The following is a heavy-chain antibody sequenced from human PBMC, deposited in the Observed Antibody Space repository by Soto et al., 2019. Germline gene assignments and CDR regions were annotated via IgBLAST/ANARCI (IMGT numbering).Heavy chain of an antibody. CDR2: IKSKTDGETR. D-gene: IGHD2-15*01. Sequence: EVQLVESGGDLVKPGGSLRLFCAASGFPFSNGWMSWVRQAPGKGLEWVGRIKSKTDGETRDYAGPVKDRFTISRDDSKKTLYLQMNSLKTEDTAVYYCSTDLGYYGLDVWGQGTTVTVSS. CDR1: GFPFSNGW. J-gene: IGHJ6*02. CDR3: STDLGYYGLDV. V-gene: IGHV3-15*01.